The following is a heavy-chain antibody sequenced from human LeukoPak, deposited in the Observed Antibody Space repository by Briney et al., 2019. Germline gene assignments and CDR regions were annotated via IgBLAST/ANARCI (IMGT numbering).Heavy chain of an antibody. CDR3: AKVWGFGTVTSRIHYYGMDV. CDR1: GFTFSGYG. Sequence: QSGGSLRLSCAASGFTFSGYGMHWVRQAPGKGLEWVAVISYDGSNKYYADSVKGRFTISRDNSKNTLYLQMNSLRAEDTAVYYCAKVWGFGTVTSRIHYYGMDVWGQGTTVTVSS. CDR2: ISYDGSNK. D-gene: IGHD4-17*01. J-gene: IGHJ6*02. V-gene: IGHV3-30*18.